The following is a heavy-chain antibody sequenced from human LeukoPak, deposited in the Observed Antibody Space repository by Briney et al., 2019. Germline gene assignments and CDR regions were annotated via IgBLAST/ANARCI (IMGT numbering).Heavy chain of an antibody. Sequence: SETLSLTCALYGGSFSGYYWSWIRQPPGKGLEWIGEINHSGSTNYNPSLKSRVTISVDTSKNQFSLKLSSVTAADTAVYYCAREWAGSGSSHLVDVWGKGTTVTVSS. CDR3: AREWAGSGSSHLVDV. V-gene: IGHV4-34*01. D-gene: IGHD1-26*01. CDR1: GGSFSGYY. CDR2: INHSGST. J-gene: IGHJ6*04.